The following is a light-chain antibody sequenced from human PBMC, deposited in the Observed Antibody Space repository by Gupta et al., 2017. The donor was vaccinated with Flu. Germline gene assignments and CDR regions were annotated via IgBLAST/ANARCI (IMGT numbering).Light chain of an antibody. J-gene: IGKJ1*01. CDR1: QSVLSSSNNKNY. V-gene: IGKV4-1*01. CDR3: QQYYSTPWT. CDR2: WAS. Sequence: DIVMTQSPDSLAVSLGDRATINCKSSQSVLSSSNNKNYLAWYQQKPGQPPKLLIYWASTRESGVPERFSCSGSGKDFTLTISSLQAEDVAVYYCQQYYSTPWTFGQGTKVEIK.